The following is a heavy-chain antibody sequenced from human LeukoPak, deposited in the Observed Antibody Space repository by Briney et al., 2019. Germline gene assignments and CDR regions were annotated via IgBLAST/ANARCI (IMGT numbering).Heavy chain of an antibody. D-gene: IGHD6-13*01. V-gene: IGHV1-2*02. Sequence: ASVKVSCKASGYSFTGYYIHWMRQAPGQGLEWMGWMNPNRGDTSYAQKFQGRVTMTRDTPINTAYMELSGLTSDDTAVYYCAREDSRIYAFDIWGQGTMVTVSS. CDR3: AREDSRIYAFDI. J-gene: IGHJ3*02. CDR2: MNPNRGDT. CDR1: GYSFTGYY.